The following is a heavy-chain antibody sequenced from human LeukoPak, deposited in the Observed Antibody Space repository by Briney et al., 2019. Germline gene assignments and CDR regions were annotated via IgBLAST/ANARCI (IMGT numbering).Heavy chain of an antibody. CDR2: IFVGSGNT. CDR3: AAVSNREGSSGLYNWFDP. D-gene: IGHD6-19*01. J-gene: IGHJ5*02. V-gene: IGHV1-58*02. CDR1: GFTFTSSA. Sequence: ASVKVSCKASGFTFTSSAMQWVRQARGQRLEWIGWIFVGSGNTNYAQKFQERVTITRDMSTSTAYMELSSLRSEDTAVYYCAAVSNREGSSGLYNWFDPWGQGTLVTVSS.